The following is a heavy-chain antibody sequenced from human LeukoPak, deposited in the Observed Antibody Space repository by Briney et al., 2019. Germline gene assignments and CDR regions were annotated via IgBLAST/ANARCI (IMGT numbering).Heavy chain of an antibody. CDR2: ISSSSSYI. V-gene: IGHV3-21*01. D-gene: IGHD1-26*01. Sequence: GGSLRLSCAASGFTFDDYTMHWVRQAPGKGLEWVSSISSSSSYIYYADSVKGRFTISRDNAKNSLYLQMNSLRAEDTAVYYCAREDGSYSTDYWGQGTLVTVSS. CDR1: GFTFDDYT. CDR3: AREDGSYSTDY. J-gene: IGHJ4*02.